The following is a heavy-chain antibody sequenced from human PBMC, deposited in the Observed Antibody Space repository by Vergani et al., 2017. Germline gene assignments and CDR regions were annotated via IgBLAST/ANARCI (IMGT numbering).Heavy chain of an antibody. CDR3: ARERADLVGATFYYYYYMDV. Sequence: QVQLQQWGAGLLKPSETLSLTCAVYGGSFSGYYWSWIRQPPGKGLEWIGEINHSGSTNYNPSLKSRVTISVDTSKNQFSLKLSSVTAADTAVYYCARERADLVGATFYYYYYMDVWGKGTTVTVSS. CDR1: GGSFSGYY. J-gene: IGHJ6*03. CDR2: INHSGST. V-gene: IGHV4-34*01. D-gene: IGHD1-26*01.